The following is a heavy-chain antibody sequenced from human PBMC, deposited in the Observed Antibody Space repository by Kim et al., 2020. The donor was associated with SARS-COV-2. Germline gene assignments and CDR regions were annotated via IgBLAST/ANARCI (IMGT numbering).Heavy chain of an antibody. CDR1: GFSFSSHA. CDR2: INSGGST. V-gene: IGHV3-23*01. CDR3: TRGGADHYYYGLDV. J-gene: IGHJ6*02. D-gene: IGHD3-16*01. Sequence: GGSLRLSCAASGFSFSSHALTWVRRAPGKGLEWVASINSGGSTYYADSVKGRFTISRDNSKNTLYLQMNNLRAEDTAAHYCTRGGADHYYYGLDVWGRGTTVTVSS.